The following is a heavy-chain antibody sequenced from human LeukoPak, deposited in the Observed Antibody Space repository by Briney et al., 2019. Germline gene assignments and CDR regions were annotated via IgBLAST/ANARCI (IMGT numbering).Heavy chain of an antibody. D-gene: IGHD3-3*01. Sequence: SQTLSLTCAVSGGSISSGGYSWSWIRQPPGKGLEWIGYIYHSGSTYYNPSLKSRVTISVDRSKNQFSLKLSSVTAADTAVYYCARVGDFWSGYPPGWFDPWGQGTLVTVSS. V-gene: IGHV4-30-2*01. CDR2: IYHSGST. CDR1: GGSISSGGYS. CDR3: ARVGDFWSGYPPGWFDP. J-gene: IGHJ5*02.